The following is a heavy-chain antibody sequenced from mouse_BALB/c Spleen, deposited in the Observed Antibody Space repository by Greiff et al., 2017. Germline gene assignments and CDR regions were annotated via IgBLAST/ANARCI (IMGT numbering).Heavy chain of an antibody. CDR1: GYSITSGYY. CDR3: ARGDDGYSD. Sequence: EVQLQQSGPGLVKPSQSLSLTCSVTGYSITSGYYWNWIRQFPGNKLEWMGYISYDGSNNYNPSLKNRISITRDTSKNQFFLKLNSVTTEDTATYYCARGDDGYSDWGQGTLVTVSA. V-gene: IGHV3-6*02. D-gene: IGHD2-3*01. J-gene: IGHJ3*01. CDR2: ISYDGSN.